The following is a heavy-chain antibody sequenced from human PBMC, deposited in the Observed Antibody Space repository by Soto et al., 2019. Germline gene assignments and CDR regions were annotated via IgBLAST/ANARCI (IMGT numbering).Heavy chain of an antibody. Sequence: SGTLPLTCVFSCCSLRSDYWGWILQPPGKGLEWIGYIYYSGSTNYNPSLKSRVTISVDTSKNQFSLKLSSVTAADTAVYYCARTWGSTNDDWGRGTLVTVSS. V-gene: IGHV4-59*01. D-gene: IGHD3-16*01. J-gene: IGHJ4*02. CDR3: ARTWGSTNDD. CDR1: CCSLRSDY. CDR2: IYYSGST.